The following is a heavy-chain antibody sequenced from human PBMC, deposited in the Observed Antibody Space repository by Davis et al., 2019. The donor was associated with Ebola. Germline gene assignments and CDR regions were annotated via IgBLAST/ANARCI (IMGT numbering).Heavy chain of an antibody. V-gene: IGHV3-43*01. Sequence: GESLKISCAASGFTFGDYTMYWVRQAPGKGLEWLSLISWDGSLTYYADSVKGRFTISRDNSKKTMYLQMNSLRAEDTAVYYCARSGLSFGVVKYHYGMDVWGKGTTVTVSS. CDR1: GFTFGDYT. J-gene: IGHJ6*04. D-gene: IGHD3-3*01. CDR2: ISWDGSLT. CDR3: ARSGLSFGVVKYHYGMDV.